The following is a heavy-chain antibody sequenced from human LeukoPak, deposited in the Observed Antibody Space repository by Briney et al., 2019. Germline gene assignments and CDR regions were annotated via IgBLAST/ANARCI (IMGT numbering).Heavy chain of an antibody. CDR2: INAGNGNT. D-gene: IGHD3-22*01. J-gene: IGHJ6*02. V-gene: IGHV1-3*01. CDR3: ARDCSDSSGYFGKYYYYYGMDV. CDR1: GYTFTNYA. Sequence: GASVKVSCKASGYTFTNYAMHWVRQAPGQRLEWMGWINAGNGNTQYSQKFQGRVTITRDTSASTAYMELSSLRSEDTAVYYCARDCSDSSGYFGKYYYYYGMDVWGQGTTVTVSS.